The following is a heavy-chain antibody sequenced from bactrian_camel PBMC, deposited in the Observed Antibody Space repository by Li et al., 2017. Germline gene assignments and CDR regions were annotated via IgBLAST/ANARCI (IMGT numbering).Heavy chain of an antibody. J-gene: IGHJ4*01. CDR2: IAYDGWVT. CDR3: TKDRSYGTRNWAQST. Sequence: DVQLVESGGGLVQPGGSLRLSCHASGFQFSDYPMSWVRQVPGKGLEWIAQIAYDGWVTRYHDSAKGRFTISRDNAKNTLYLQMNSLKPEDTAMYYCTKDRSYGTRNWAQSTRGQGTQVTVS. D-gene: IGHD3*01. V-gene: IGHV3S42*01. CDR1: GFQFSDYP.